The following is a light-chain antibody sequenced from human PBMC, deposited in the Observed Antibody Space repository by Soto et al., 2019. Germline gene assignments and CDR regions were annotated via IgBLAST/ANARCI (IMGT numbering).Light chain of an antibody. CDR3: QQGGSFPIT. J-gene: IGKJ5*01. Sequence: DIQMTQSPSSVSASVGVRVTITCRASQDIGSWLAWYQQKPGKAPDLLIYGASSLQSGVPSRFYGSGSETDFTLTISSQQPEDVATYYCQQGGSFPITVAQGTRLEIK. V-gene: IGKV1-12*01. CDR2: GAS. CDR1: QDIGSW.